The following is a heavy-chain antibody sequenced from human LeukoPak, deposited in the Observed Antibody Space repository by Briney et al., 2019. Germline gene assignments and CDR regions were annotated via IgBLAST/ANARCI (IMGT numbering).Heavy chain of an antibody. J-gene: IGHJ4*02. CDR3: ARHSSSWYYFDY. CDR1: GYTFTSYG. V-gene: IGHV1-18*01. CDR2: ISAYNGNT. D-gene: IGHD6-13*01. Sequence: ASVKVPCKASGYTFTSYGISWVRQAPGQGLEWMGWISAYNGNTNYAQKLQGRVTMTTDTSTSTAYMELRSLRSDDTAVYYCARHSSSWYYFDYWGQGTLVTVSS.